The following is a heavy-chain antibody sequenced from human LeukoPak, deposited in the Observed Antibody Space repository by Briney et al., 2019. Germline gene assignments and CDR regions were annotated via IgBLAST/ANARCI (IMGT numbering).Heavy chain of an antibody. CDR2: IYYSGST. CDR3: ARLVRSLRAFDI. J-gene: IGHJ3*02. CDR1: GGSISSSSYY. V-gene: IGHV4-39*01. D-gene: IGHD4-23*01. Sequence: PSETLSLTCTVSGGSISSSSYYWGWIRQPPGKGLEWIGRIYYSGSTYYNPSLKSRVTISVDTSKNQFSLKLSSVTAADTAVYYCARLVRSLRAFDIWGQGTMVTVSS.